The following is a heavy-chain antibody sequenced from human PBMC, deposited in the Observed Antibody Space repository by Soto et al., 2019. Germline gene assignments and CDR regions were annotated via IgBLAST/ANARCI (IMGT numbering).Heavy chain of an antibody. CDR3: ARVVPPFGVEWLFGY. Sequence: QVQLVESGGGVVQPGRSLRLSCAASGFTFSSYAMHWVRQAPGKGLEWVAVISYDGSNKYYADSVKGRFTISRDNSKNTLYLQMNSLRAEDTAVYYCARVVPPFGVEWLFGYWGQGTLVTVSS. J-gene: IGHJ4*02. CDR1: GFTFSSYA. D-gene: IGHD3-3*01. CDR2: ISYDGSNK. V-gene: IGHV3-30-3*01.